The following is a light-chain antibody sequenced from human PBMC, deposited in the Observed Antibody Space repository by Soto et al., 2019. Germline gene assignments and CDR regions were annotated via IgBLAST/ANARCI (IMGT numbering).Light chain of an antibody. J-gene: IGKJ1*01. CDR3: QQYGSSPRT. CDR2: GAS. CDR1: QSVSSSY. V-gene: IGKV3-20*01. Sequence: IVLTQSPGTLSLSPGERATLSCRASQSVSSSYLAWYQQKPGQAPRLLIYGASSRATGIPGRFSGSGSGTDFTLTISRLEPEDFAVYYCQQYGSSPRTFGQGTKVDIK.